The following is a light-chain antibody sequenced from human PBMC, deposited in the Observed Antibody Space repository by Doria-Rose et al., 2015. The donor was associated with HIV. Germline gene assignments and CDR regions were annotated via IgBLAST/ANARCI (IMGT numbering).Light chain of an antibody. Sequence: QPVLTQPASVSGSPGQSITISCTGTSSDVGAYNSVSWYQQHPGKAPKLMIYDVTKRPSGVSNRFSGSKSGNTASLTTSGLQAEDEADYYCSSYTNINTYVFGNGTKVTVL. CDR2: DVT. V-gene: IGLV2-14*01. CDR1: SSDVGAYNS. J-gene: IGLJ1*01. CDR3: SSYTNINTYV.